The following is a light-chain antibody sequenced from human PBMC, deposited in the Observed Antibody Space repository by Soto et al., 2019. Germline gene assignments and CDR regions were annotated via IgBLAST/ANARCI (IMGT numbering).Light chain of an antibody. V-gene: IGKV3-11*01. Sequence: EIVLTQSPATLSLSPGERATLSCMASQSVSSYLAWYQQKPGQAPRLLIYDASNRATGIPARFSGSGSGTDFTLTISSLEPEDFAVYYCQQRSNWPFTFGGGTKVEIK. CDR1: QSVSSY. CDR3: QQRSNWPFT. J-gene: IGKJ4*01. CDR2: DAS.